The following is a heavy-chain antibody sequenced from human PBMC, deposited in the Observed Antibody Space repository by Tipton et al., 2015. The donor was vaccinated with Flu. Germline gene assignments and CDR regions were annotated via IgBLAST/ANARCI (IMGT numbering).Heavy chain of an antibody. CDR1: GGSSRSRSYY. J-gene: IGHJ5*02. D-gene: IGHD2/OR15-2a*01. V-gene: IGHV4-39*07. CDR3: ARSSTAGGPLRP. Sequence: TLSLTCTVSGGSSRSRSYYWGWIRQPPGKGLEWIGSISYGGNTYYNPSLKSRVTMSLDTSTNQNSLKLSPVTAADSAVYYCARSSTAGGPLRPWGQGTLVTVSS. CDR2: ISYGGNT.